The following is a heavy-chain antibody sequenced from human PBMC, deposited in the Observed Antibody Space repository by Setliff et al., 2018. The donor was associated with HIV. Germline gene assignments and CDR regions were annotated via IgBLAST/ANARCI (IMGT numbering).Heavy chain of an antibody. CDR3: ARLGYCTGGSCYYYYMDV. J-gene: IGHJ6*03. CDR2: ISSSSNTI. D-gene: IGHD2-15*01. Sequence: LRLSCAASGFTFSTYSMDWVRQAPGKGLEWVSYISSSSNTIYYADSVKGRFTISRDNAKNSLYLQMNSLRAEETAVYYCARLGYCTGGSCYYYYMDVWGKGTTVTVSS. CDR1: GFTFSTYS. V-gene: IGHV3-48*01.